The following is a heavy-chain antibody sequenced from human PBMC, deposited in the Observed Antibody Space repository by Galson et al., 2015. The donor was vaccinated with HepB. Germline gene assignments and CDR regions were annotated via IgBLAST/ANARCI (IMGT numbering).Heavy chain of an antibody. V-gene: IGHV3-9*01. CDR3: VKARGFYTLDY. Sequence: SLRLSCAASGFNFNDSAMHWVRQAPGKGLEWVSGVSWNSNAVVYAGSVKGRFTIFRDNAKSSLYLQMNSLRVEDTALYYCVKARGFYTLDYWGQGALVTVSS. CDR1: GFNFNDSA. J-gene: IGHJ4*02. D-gene: IGHD3-3*01. CDR2: VSWNSNAV.